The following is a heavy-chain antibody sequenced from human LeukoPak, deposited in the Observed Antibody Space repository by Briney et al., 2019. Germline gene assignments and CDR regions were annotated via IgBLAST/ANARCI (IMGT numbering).Heavy chain of an antibody. J-gene: IGHJ6*03. D-gene: IGHD3-3*01. V-gene: IGHV1-69*05. CDR1: GGTFSSYA. CDR3: ARAKGAGITIFNYYYYYYMDV. CDR2: IIPIFGTA. Sequence: SVKVSCKASGGTFSSYAISWVRQAPGQGLEWMGGIIPIFGTANYAQKFQGKVTITTDESTSTAYMELSSLRSEDTAVYYCARAKGAGITIFNYYYYYYMDVWGKGTTVTVSS.